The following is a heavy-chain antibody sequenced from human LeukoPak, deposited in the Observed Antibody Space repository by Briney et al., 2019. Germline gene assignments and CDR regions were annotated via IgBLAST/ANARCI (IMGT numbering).Heavy chain of an antibody. D-gene: IGHD3-10*01. Sequence: GESLKISCKGSGYSFTSYWIGWVRQMPGKGLEWMGIIYPGDSDTRYSPSFQGQVTISADKSISTAYLQWSSLKASDTAMYYCATAPYYRRFGELFLNGMDVWGKGTTVTVSS. CDR2: IYPGDSDT. CDR1: GYSFTSYW. CDR3: ATAPYYRRFGELFLNGMDV. J-gene: IGHJ6*04. V-gene: IGHV5-51*01.